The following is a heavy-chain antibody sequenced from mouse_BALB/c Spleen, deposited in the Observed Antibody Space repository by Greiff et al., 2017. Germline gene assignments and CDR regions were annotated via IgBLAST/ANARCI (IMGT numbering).Heavy chain of an antibody. CDR1: GFTFSSFG. CDR3: ARSIYYDYDGVGFDY. J-gene: IGHJ2*01. V-gene: IGHV5-17*02. CDR2: ISSGSSTI. D-gene: IGHD2-4*01. Sequence: EVQLVESGGGLVQPGGSRKLSCAASGFTFSSFGMHWVRQAPEKGLEWVAYISSGSSTIYYADTVKGRFTISRDNPKNTLFLQMTSLRSEDTAMYYCARSIYYDYDGVGFDYWGQGTTLTVSS.